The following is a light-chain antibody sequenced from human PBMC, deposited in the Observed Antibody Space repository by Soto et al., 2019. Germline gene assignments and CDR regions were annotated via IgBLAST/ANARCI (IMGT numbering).Light chain of an antibody. J-gene: IGLJ1*01. CDR2: SNN. CDR1: RSNIGSNP. Sequence: QSVLTQPPSASGTPGQRVTISCSGSRSNIGSNPVNWYQQLPGTAPKLLIDSNNQRPSGVPDRFSGSRSGTSASLAISGLQSEDEAVYYCAAWDDSLYGRVFGTGPKVTVL. V-gene: IGLV1-44*01. CDR3: AAWDDSLYGRV.